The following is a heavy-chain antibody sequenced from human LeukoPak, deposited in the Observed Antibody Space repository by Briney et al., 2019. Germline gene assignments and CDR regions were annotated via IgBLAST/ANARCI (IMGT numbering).Heavy chain of an antibody. CDR3: AKWSRHCSSSSCYSPFDY. J-gene: IGHJ4*02. CDR2: ISGSGGST. V-gene: IGHV3-23*01. D-gene: IGHD2-2*01. CDR1: GFSFSSYA. Sequence: GRSLRLSCPPSGFSFSSYAMSCVRQAPGKGLEWVSAISGSGGSTYYADSVKGRFTISRDNSKNTLYLQMNSLRAEDTAVYYCAKWSRHCSSSSCYSPFDYWGQGTLVTVSS.